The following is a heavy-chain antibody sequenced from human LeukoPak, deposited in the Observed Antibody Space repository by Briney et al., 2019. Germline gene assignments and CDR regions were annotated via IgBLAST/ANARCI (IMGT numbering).Heavy chain of an antibody. D-gene: IGHD3-10*01. CDR3: TRGFGELLMDV. V-gene: IGHV3-73*01. CDR2: IRSKPNTYAT. J-gene: IGHJ6*04. CDR1: GFIFSGSA. Sequence: PGGSLKLSCAASGFIFSGSAVHWVRQASGKGLEWVGRIRSKPNTYATAYAASVQGRFTISRDDSKNTAYLQMNSLKTEDTAVYYCTRGFGELLMDVWGKGTTVTVSS.